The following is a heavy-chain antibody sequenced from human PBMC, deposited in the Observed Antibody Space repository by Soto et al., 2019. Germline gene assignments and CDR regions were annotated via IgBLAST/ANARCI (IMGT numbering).Heavy chain of an antibody. D-gene: IGHD2-15*01. CDR1: GGSISSGGYY. CDR3: ARGGGYCSGGSCYARFYYYYYMDV. V-gene: IGHV4-31*03. CDR2: IYYSGST. Sequence: SETLSLTCTVSGGSISSGGYYWSWIRQHPGKGLEWIGYIYYSGSTNYNPSLKSRVTISVDTSKNQFSLKLSSVTAADTAVYYCARGGGYCSGGSCYARFYYYYYMDVWGKGTTVTVSS. J-gene: IGHJ6*03.